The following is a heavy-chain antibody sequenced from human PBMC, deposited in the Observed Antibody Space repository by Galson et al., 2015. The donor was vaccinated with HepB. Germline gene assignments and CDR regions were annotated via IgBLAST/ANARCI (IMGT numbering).Heavy chain of an antibody. CDR1: GFSRSTSGMC. CDR3: ARISAYCGGDCYSFDY. J-gene: IGHJ4*02. Sequence: PALVKPTQTLTLTCTFSGFSRSTSGMCVSWIRQPPGKALEWLARIDWDDDKYYSTSLKTRLAISKDTSKNQVVLTMTNLDPVDTATYYCARISAYCGGDCYSFDYWGQGTLVTVSS. D-gene: IGHD2-21*02. V-gene: IGHV2-70*11. CDR2: IDWDDDK.